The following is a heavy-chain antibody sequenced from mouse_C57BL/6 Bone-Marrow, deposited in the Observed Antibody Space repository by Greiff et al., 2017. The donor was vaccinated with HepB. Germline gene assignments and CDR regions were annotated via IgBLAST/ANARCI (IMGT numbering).Heavy chain of an antibody. J-gene: IGHJ2*01. Sequence: VKLVESGAELVKPGASVKISCKASGYAFSSYWMNWVKQRPGKGLEWIGQIYPGDGDTNYNGKFKGKATLTADKSSSTAYMQLSSLTSGDSAVYFCARWGLWLYYFDYWGQGTTLTVSS. CDR3: ARWGLWLYYFDY. D-gene: IGHD2-2*01. CDR2: IYPGDGDT. CDR1: GYAFSSYW. V-gene: IGHV1-80*01.